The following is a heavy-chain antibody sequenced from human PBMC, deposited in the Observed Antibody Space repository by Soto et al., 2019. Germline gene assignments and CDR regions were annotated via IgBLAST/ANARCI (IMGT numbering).Heavy chain of an antibody. CDR2: ISTNGGST. J-gene: IGHJ4*02. CDR3: VKGEYYYDSSGYYPFDY. Sequence: GGAPRPSRAAPGFIFNSYAMSWGRPAPREGLEYVSSISTNGGSTHYADSVKGRFTISRDNSKNTQYLQMSSLRADDTAVYYCVKGEYYYDSSGYYPFDYWGQGTLVTVSS. D-gene: IGHD3-22*01. CDR1: GFIFNSYA. V-gene: IGHV3-64D*06.